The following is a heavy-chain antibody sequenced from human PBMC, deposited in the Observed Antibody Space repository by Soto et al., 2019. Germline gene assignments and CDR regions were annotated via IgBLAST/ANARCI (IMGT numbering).Heavy chain of an antibody. Sequence: SLRLSCAASGFTFNTYGMHWVRQAPGKGLEWVAVMWSEGGNKYYADSVKGRFTISRDNSKNTLYLQMNSLRVEDTAMYYCARDPPDDSSGYYSLDYWGRGTLVTVSS. D-gene: IGHD3-22*01. V-gene: IGHV3-33*01. CDR1: GFTFNTYG. CDR3: ARDPPDDSSGYYSLDY. CDR2: MWSEGGNK. J-gene: IGHJ4*02.